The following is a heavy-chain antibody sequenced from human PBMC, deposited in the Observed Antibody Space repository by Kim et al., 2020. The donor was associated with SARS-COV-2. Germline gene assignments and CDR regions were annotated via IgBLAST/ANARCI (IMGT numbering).Heavy chain of an antibody. Sequence: AVPVKGRFTISRDNSKNTLYLQMNSLRAEDTAVYYCARDQSAGYSSSWNDYWGQGTLVTVSS. V-gene: IGHV3-30*07. D-gene: IGHD6-13*01. J-gene: IGHJ4*02. CDR3: ARDQSAGYSSSWNDY.